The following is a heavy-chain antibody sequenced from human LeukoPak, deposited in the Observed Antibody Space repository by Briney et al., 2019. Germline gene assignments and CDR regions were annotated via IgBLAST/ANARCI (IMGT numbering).Heavy chain of an antibody. CDR3: APSAAAIFNFDY. V-gene: IGHV1-2*02. D-gene: IGHD2-2*01. CDR1: GYTFTGYY. Sequence: GSVNASCKASGYTFTGYYVHWVRQAPGQGLEWMGWINPNIGVTSSAQQFQGRVTMTRDTSISTAYMELSRLISDDTAVYYCAPSAAAIFNFDYWGQGTLVTDSS. CDR2: INPNIGVT. J-gene: IGHJ4*02.